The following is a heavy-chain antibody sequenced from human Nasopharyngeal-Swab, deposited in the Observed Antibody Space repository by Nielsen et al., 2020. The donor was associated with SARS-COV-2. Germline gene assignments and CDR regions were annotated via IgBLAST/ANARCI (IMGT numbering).Heavy chain of an antibody. D-gene: IGHD5-18*01. J-gene: IGHJ4*02. Sequence: SGPTLVQPSQTLTLTCTFSGFSLSTSGMRVSWIRQPPGKALEWLARIDWDDDKFYSTSLKTRLTISKDTSKNRVVLTMTNMDPVDTATYYCARVDVDTSMTHWGQRTLVTVSS. CDR3: ARVDVDTSMTH. V-gene: IGHV2-70*04. CDR2: IDWDDDK. CDR1: GFSLSTSGMR.